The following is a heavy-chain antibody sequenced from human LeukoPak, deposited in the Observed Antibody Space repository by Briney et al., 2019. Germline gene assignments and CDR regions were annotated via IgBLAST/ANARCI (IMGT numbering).Heavy chain of an antibody. CDR2: INAYNGNT. J-gene: IGHJ6*02. Sequence: ASVKVSCKASGYTFTSYVISWVRQAPGQGLEWMGWINAYNGNTNYAQKLQGRVTMTTDTSTSTAYMELRSLRSDDTAVYYCARDMGPNSHHYYYGMDVWGQGTTVTVSS. V-gene: IGHV1-18*01. CDR3: ARDMGPNSHHYYYGMDV. D-gene: IGHD2-8*01. CDR1: GYTFTSYV.